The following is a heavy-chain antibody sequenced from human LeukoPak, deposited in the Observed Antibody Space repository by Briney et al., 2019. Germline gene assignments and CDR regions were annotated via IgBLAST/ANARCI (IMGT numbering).Heavy chain of an antibody. V-gene: IGHV3-72*01. CDR2: SRNKASSYAT. CDR1: GFKFSDHS. CDR3: GRIAFNANNGMDG. D-gene: IGHD1/OR15-1a*01. J-gene: IGHJ6*02. Sequence: PGGSQRLSCAASGFKFSDHSIDWVRQAPGKGLEWVGRSRNKASSYATEYAASVEGRFTISRDVSASSLYLQMNSLRTEDTAVYYCGRIAFNANNGMDGWVQGTTVTVSS.